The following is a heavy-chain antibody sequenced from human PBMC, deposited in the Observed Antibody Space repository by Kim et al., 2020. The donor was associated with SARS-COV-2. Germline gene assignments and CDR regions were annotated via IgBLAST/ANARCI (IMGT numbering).Heavy chain of an antibody. D-gene: IGHD3-16*02. CDR2: INPSGGST. V-gene: IGHV1-46*01. CDR1: GYTFTSYY. CDR3: AREGGIMITFGGVIDTSNWFDP. J-gene: IGHJ5*02. Sequence: ASVKVSCKASGYTFTSYYMHWVRQAPGQGLEWMGIINPSGGSTSYAQKFQGRVTMTRDTSTSTVYMELSSLRAEDTAVYYCAREGGIMITFGGVIDTSNWFDPWGQGTLVTVSS.